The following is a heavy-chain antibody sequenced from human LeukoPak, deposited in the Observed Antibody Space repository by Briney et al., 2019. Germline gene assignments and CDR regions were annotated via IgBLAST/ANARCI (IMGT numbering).Heavy chain of an antibody. D-gene: IGHD4-17*01. Sequence: GASVKVSCKASGYTFTGYYMHWVRQAPGQGLEWMGWINPNSGGTNYAQKFQGRVTTTRDTSISTAYMELSRLRSDDTAVYYCARDRDYGDSFDYWGQGTLVTVSS. J-gene: IGHJ4*02. CDR2: INPNSGGT. V-gene: IGHV1-2*02. CDR1: GYTFTGYY. CDR3: ARDRDYGDSFDY.